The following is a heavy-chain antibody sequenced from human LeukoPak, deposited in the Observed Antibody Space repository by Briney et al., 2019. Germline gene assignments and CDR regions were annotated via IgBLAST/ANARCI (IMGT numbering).Heavy chain of an antibody. CDR2: IIPIFGTA. V-gene: IGHV1-69*13. CDR3: ARELRFLEWLPNDAFDI. Sequence: ASVKVSCKASGGTFSSYAISWVRQAPGQGLEWMGGIIPIFGTANYAQKFQGRVTITADESTSTAYMELSSLRSEDTAVYYCARELRFLEWLPNDAFDIWGQGTMVTVSS. CDR1: GGTFSSYA. D-gene: IGHD3-3*01. J-gene: IGHJ3*02.